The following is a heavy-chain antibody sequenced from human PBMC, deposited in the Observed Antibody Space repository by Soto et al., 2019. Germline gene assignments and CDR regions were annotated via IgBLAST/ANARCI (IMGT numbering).Heavy chain of an antibody. Sequence: QVQLVQSGAEVKKPGSSVKVSCKASGDTFSTYTITWVRQAPGQGLEWMGGIIPRSGTSNYAQKFQGRGTITADESTTTSYMELSPLTSVATAVYYCPIDGLVLAPSSVTSDHYHYPMDVWGQATTVTVSS. CDR2: IIPRSGTS. CDR1: GDTFSTYT. D-gene: IGHD3-3*02. CDR3: PIDGLVLAPSSVTSDHYHYPMDV. V-gene: IGHV1-69*12. J-gene: IGHJ6*02.